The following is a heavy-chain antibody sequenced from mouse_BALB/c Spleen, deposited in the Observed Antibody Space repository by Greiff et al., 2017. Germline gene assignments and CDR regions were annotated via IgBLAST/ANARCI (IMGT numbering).Heavy chain of an antibody. CDR2: INSNGGST. V-gene: IGHV5-6-3*01. CDR1: GFTFSSYG. Sequence: EVHLVESGGGLVQPGGSLKLSCAASGFTFSSYGMSWVRQTPDKRLELVATINSNGGSTYYPDSVKGRFTISRDNAKNTLYLQMSSLKSEDTAMYYCARGIYYDYAAWFAYWGQGTLVTVSA. J-gene: IGHJ3*01. CDR3: ARGIYYDYAAWFAY. D-gene: IGHD2-4*01.